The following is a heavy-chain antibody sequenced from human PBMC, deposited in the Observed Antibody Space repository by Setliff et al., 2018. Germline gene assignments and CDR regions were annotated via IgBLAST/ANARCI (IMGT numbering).Heavy chain of an antibody. CDR3: RFWSGYYKNDY. J-gene: IGHJ4*02. D-gene: IGHD3-3*01. V-gene: IGHV4-39*07. Sequence: SETLSLTCTVSGGSISSSSHYWSWIRQPPGKGLEWIEEINHSGRTNYSPSLRSRVTISVDTSKKQLSLKMSSVTAADTAVYYCRFWSGYYKNDYWGRGTLVTVSS. CDR1: GGSISSSSHY. CDR2: INHSGRT.